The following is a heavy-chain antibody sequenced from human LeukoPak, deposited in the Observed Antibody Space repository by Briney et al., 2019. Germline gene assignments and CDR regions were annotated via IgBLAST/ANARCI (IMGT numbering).Heavy chain of an antibody. Sequence: PGGSLRLSCAASGFTFSDYYMSWIRQAPGKGLEWVSSISSSGKYVYYGDSVKGRFTLSRDDAKNELYLQMNSLRAEDTALYYCARDRYGSSVGGMDVWGQGTTVTVSS. CDR3: ARDRYGSSVGGMDV. D-gene: IGHD6-6*01. CDR2: ISSSGKYV. J-gene: IGHJ6*02. V-gene: IGHV3-11*04. CDR1: GFTFSDYY.